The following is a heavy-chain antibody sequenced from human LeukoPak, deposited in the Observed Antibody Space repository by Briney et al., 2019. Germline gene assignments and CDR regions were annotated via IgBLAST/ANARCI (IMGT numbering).Heavy chain of an antibody. J-gene: IGHJ4*02. CDR1: GGSISLSYYY. D-gene: IGHD4-11*01. Sequence: SETLSLTCSVSGGSISLSYYYWGWIRQPPGTALEWIGSVYYSGTTSYNPSLKSRVTISVDMSKNHFSLRLSSVTAADTAVYYCARREEASPTGYWGQGTLVTVSS. CDR2: VYYSGTT. V-gene: IGHV4-39*02. CDR3: ARREEASPTGY.